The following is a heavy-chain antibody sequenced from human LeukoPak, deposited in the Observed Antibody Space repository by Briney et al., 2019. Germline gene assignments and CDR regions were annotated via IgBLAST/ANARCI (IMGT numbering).Heavy chain of an antibody. CDR2: INHSGST. CDR1: GFTFSSYA. J-gene: IGHJ2*01. V-gene: IGHV4-34*01. CDR3: ARPPETGYSSSWYARYFDL. Sequence: GSLRLSCAASGFTFSSYAMSWVRQAPGKGLEWIGEINHSGSTNYNPSLKSRVTISVDTSKNQFSLKLSSVTAADTAVYYCARPPETGYSSSWYARYFDLWGRGTLVTVSS. D-gene: IGHD6-13*01.